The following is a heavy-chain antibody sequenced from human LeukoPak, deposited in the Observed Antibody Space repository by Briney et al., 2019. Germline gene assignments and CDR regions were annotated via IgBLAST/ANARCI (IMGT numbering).Heavy chain of an antibody. J-gene: IGHJ6*03. CDR2: ISYDGSNK. V-gene: IGHV3-30*04. CDR3: AKEESYLVHYYYYYYMDV. D-gene: IGHD3-10*01. CDR1: GFTFSSYA. Sequence: PGGSLRLSCAASGFTFSSYAMHWVRQAPGKGLEWVAVISYDGSNKYYADSVKGRFTISRDNSKNTLYLQMNSLRAEDTAVYYCAKEESYLVHYYYYYYMDVWGKGTTVTISS.